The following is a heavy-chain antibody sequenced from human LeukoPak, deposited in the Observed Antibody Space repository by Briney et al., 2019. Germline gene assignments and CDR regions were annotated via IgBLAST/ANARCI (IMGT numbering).Heavy chain of an antibody. CDR3: AKVNSGYSYGAKEYYFDY. D-gene: IGHD5-18*01. Sequence: GGSLRLSCAASGFTFSSYWMHWVRQAPGKGLEWVSGTSWNSGSIGYADSVKGRFTISRDNAKNSLYLQMNSLRAEDTALYYCAKVNSGYSYGAKEYYFDYWGQGTLVTVSS. V-gene: IGHV3-9*01. CDR2: TSWNSGSI. J-gene: IGHJ4*02. CDR1: GFTFSSYW.